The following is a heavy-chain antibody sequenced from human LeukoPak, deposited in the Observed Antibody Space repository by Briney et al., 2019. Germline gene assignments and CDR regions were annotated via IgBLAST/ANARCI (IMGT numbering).Heavy chain of an antibody. D-gene: IGHD4-11*01. V-gene: IGHV3-11*01. CDR3: ARATEVRPNTVLDV. J-gene: IGHJ6*04. Sequence: PGGSLRLSCAGSGFVFSDYYMFWVRRTPGKGLEWISYISSSGSAIYYSDSMKGRFTISRDNAKNSLYLQMDSLRAEDTAVYYCARATEVRPNTVLDVWGKGTTVTVSS. CDR2: ISSSGSAI. CDR1: GFVFSDYY.